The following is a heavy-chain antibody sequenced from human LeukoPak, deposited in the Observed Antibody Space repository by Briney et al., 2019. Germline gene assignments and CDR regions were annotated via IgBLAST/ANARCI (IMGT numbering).Heavy chain of an antibody. CDR3: AREYGSGTYRGYGMDV. CDR2: VSGSGGST. Sequence: GGSLRLSCAASGFTFSSYAMNWVRQAPGKGLEWVSAVSGSGGSTYYADYVKGRFTISRDNSKNTLYLQMNSLRAEDTAVYYCAREYGSGTYRGYGMDVWGQGTTVTVSS. D-gene: IGHD3-10*01. CDR1: GFTFSSYA. V-gene: IGHV3-23*01. J-gene: IGHJ6*02.